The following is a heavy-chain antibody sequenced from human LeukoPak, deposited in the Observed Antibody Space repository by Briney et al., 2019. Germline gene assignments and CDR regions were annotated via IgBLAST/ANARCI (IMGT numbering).Heavy chain of an antibody. J-gene: IGHJ4*02. CDR3: AKAKARYNWNDLFDY. V-gene: IGHV3-30*18. CDR2: ISYDGSNK. CDR1: GFTFSSYG. Sequence: GGSLRLSCAASGFTFSSYGMHWVRQAPGKGLEWVAVISYDGSNKYYADSVKGRFTISRDNSKNTLYLQMNSLRAEDTAVYYCAKAKARYNWNDLFDYWGQGTLVTVSS. D-gene: IGHD1-1*01.